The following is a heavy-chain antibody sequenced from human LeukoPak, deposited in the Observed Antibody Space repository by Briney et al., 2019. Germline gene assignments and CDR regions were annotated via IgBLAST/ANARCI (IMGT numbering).Heavy chain of an antibody. D-gene: IGHD6-19*01. J-gene: IGHJ4*02. CDR1: GYTFTSFG. CDR2: ISTYNGNT. V-gene: IGHV1-18*01. CDR3: ARGRAGSAWCTNFDC. Sequence: ASVKVSCKASGYTFTSFGISWVRQAPGQGLEWMGLISTYNGNTNYAQKLQGRVTMTTDTSTSRVYMDLRSLRSDDTAVYYCARGRAGSAWCTNFDCWGQGTLVTASS.